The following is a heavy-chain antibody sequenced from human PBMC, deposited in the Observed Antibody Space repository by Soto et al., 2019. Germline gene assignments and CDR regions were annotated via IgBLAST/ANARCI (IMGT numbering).Heavy chain of an antibody. J-gene: IGHJ4*02. CDR1: GVSVTSATHY. CDR2: VYYSGST. Sequence: QVQLQESGPGLVKPSETLSLTCTVSGVSVTSATHYWGWVRQHPGKGLEWIGYVYYSGSTIYNPSPXSRLTLSLDTSKNQVSLKLHSVTAADTAVYYCAREAPDYFDYWGQGTLVTVSS. CDR3: AREAPDYFDY. V-gene: IGHV4-61*01.